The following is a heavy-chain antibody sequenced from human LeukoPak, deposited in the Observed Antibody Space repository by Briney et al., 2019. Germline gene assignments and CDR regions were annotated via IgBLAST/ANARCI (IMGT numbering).Heavy chain of an antibody. Sequence: ASVKVSCKASGYTFSGYYMHWVRQAPGQGLEWMGWINPNSGGTNYAQKFQGRVTMTRDTSISTAYMELSRLRSDDTAVYYCARDWWELRLTEVDAFDIWGQGTMVTVSS. J-gene: IGHJ3*02. V-gene: IGHV1-2*02. CDR1: GYTFSGYY. CDR3: ARDWWELRLTEVDAFDI. CDR2: INPNSGGT. D-gene: IGHD1-26*01.